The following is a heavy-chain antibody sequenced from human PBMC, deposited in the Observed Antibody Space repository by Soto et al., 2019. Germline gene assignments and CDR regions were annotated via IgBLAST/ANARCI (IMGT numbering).Heavy chain of an antibody. CDR1: GYTFTSYY. J-gene: IGHJ4*02. CDR2: MNPNSGNT. Sequence: GASVKVSCKASGYTFTSYYMHWVRQATGQGLEWMGWMNPNSGNTGYVQKFQGRVTMTRNTSISTAYMELSSLRSEDTAVYYCARGIQLWPQDWGQGTLVTVSS. V-gene: IGHV1-8*02. CDR3: ARGIQLWPQD. D-gene: IGHD5-18*01.